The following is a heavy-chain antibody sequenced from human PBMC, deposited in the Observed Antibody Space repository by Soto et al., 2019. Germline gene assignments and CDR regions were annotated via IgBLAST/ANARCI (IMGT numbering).Heavy chain of an antibody. CDR1: GYSFTSYW. D-gene: IGHD6-13*01. CDR2: IYPGDSDT. CDR3: ARHCCPDSSLAGSYYYYYYMDV. J-gene: IGHJ6*03. V-gene: IGHV5-51*01. Sequence: GESLKISCKGSGYSFTSYWIGWVRQMPGKGLEWMGIIYPGDSDTRYSPSFQGQVTISADKSISTAYLQWSSLKASDTAMYYCARHCCPDSSLAGSYYYYYYMDVWGKGTTVTVSS.